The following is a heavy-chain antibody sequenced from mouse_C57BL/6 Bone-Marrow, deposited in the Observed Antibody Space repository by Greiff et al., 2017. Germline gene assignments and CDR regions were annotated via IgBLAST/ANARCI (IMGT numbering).Heavy chain of an antibody. CDR3: ARLAGYYAMDY. CDR2: ISSGGSYT. D-gene: IGHD3-3*01. J-gene: IGHJ4*01. CDR1: GFTFSSYG. Sequence: DVKLVESGGDLVKPGGSLKLSCAASGFTFSSYGMSWVHQTPDKRLEWVATISSGGSYTYYPDSVKGRFTISRDNAKNTLYLQMSSLKSEDTAMYYCARLAGYYAMDYWGQGTSVTVSS. V-gene: IGHV5-6*02.